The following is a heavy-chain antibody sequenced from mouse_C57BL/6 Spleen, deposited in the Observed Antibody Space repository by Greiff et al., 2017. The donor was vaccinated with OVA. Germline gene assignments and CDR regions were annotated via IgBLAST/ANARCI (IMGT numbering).Heavy chain of an antibody. Sequence: EVKLLASGPELVKPGASVKMSCKASGYTFTDYNMHWVKQSHGKSLEWIGYINPNPCGTRFNQTFKGTATLTVQQFSSTAYMELRSLTSEDSAVYYCARSGAAYGNYGYFDVWGTGTTVTVSS. V-gene: IGHV1-22*01. CDR2: INPNPCGT. D-gene: IGHD2-1*01. J-gene: IGHJ1*03. CDR3: ARSGAAYGNYGYFDV. CDR1: GYTFTDYN.